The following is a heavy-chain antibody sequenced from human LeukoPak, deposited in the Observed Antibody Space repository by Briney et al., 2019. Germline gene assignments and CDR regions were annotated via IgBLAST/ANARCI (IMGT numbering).Heavy chain of an antibody. J-gene: IGHJ6*03. V-gene: IGHV3-20*04. CDR2: INWNGGST. CDR3: ARGVTTVVTGYYYYYYMDV. D-gene: IGHD4-23*01. CDR1: GFTFDDYG. Sequence: GGSLRLSCAASGFTFDDYGMSWVRQAPGKGLEWVSGINWNGGSTGYADSVKGRFTISRDNAKNSLYLQMNSLRAEDTAVYYCARGVTTVVTGYYYYYYMDVWGKGTTVTVSS.